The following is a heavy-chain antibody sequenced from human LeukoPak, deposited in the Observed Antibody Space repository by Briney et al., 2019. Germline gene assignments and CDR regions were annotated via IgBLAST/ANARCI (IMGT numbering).Heavy chain of an antibody. D-gene: IGHD2-15*01. Sequence: SETLSLTCAVYGGSFSGYYWSWIRQPPGKGLEWIGEINHSGSTNYNPSLKSRVTISVDTSKNQFSLKLSSVTAADTAVYYCARGTRRLRYFDLWGRGTLVTVFS. CDR3: ARGTRRLRYFDL. CDR1: GGSFSGYY. V-gene: IGHV4-34*01. CDR2: INHSGST. J-gene: IGHJ2*01.